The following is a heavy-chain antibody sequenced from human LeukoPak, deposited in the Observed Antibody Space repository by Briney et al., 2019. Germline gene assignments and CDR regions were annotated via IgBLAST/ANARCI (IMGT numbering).Heavy chain of an antibody. CDR1: GYTFTNYH. D-gene: IGHD2-21*02. Sequence: ASVKVSCKASGYTFTNYHSNWVRQASGQGLEWMTWINPDTGDKGYARKFQDRVTITTDTSISTAYMELSSLSSEDTPVYFCARTTSMTASGYDYWGQGTLVTVSS. CDR3: ARTTSMTASGYDY. V-gene: IGHV1-8*03. J-gene: IGHJ4*02. CDR2: INPDTGDK.